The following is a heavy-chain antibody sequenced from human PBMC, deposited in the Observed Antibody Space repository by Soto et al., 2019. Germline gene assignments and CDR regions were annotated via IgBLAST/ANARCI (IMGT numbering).Heavy chain of an antibody. CDR2: IDPSDSST. V-gene: IGHV5-10-1*03. J-gene: IGHJ4*02. CDR1: GFSFTSYW. CDR3: ARGIKMATPHRHYFYY. Sequence: EVQLVQSGAVVKKPGESLRISCKGSGFSFTSYWITWVRQMPGKGLEWVARIDPSDSSTNYSPSFRGHVIISADRSSNTAYLQWSSLSASDTAMYYCARGIKMATPHRHYFYYWGQGTLVTVSP.